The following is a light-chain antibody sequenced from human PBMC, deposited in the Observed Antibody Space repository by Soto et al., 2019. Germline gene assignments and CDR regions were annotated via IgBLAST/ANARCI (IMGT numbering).Light chain of an antibody. J-gene: IGKJ4*01. CDR3: QQANSFPPT. CDR1: QGVASF. Sequence: DVQMTQSPSSVSAAVGDRVTITCRATQGVASFLAWYQQKPGKVPKLLIYAASNLHSGVPSRFSGSGSGTDFTLTIDSLQPEDFATYYCQQANSFPPTFGGGTKVEIK. V-gene: IGKV1-12*01. CDR2: AAS.